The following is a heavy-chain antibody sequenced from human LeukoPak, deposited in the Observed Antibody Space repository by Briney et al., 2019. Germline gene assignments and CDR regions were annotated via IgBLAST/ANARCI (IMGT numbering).Heavy chain of an antibody. Sequence: GGSLRLSCAASGFTFSSYGMYWVRQAPGKGLEWVAVISYDGSNKYYADSVKGRFTISRDNSKNTLYLQMNSLRAEDTAVYYCAKDYPREGLLWFGETKNSDLFDYWGQGTLVTVSS. D-gene: IGHD3-10*01. CDR2: ISYDGSNK. V-gene: IGHV3-30*18. J-gene: IGHJ4*02. CDR1: GFTFSSYG. CDR3: AKDYPREGLLWFGETKNSDLFDY.